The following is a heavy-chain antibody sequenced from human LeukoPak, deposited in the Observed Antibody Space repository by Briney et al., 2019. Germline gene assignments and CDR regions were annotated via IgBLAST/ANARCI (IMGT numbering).Heavy chain of an antibody. V-gene: IGHV3-43*02. CDR2: ISGNGNNI. CDR3: AKDLPQYYDFWSGYYGGFDY. J-gene: IGHJ4*02. Sequence: GSLRLSCAASGFTFEDYAMHWVRQGPGKGLEWVSLISGNGNNIYYADSVKGRFTISRDNSKNSLYLQMNSLRTEDTALYYCAKDLPQYYDFWSGYYGGFDYWGQGTLVTVSS. CDR1: GFTFEDYA. D-gene: IGHD3-3*01.